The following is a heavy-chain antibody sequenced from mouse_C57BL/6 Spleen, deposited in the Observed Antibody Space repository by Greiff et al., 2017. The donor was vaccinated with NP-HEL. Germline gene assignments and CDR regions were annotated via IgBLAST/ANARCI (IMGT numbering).Heavy chain of an antibody. V-gene: IGHV5-9*01. D-gene: IGHD2-5*01. J-gene: IGHJ2*01. Sequence: DVQLVESGGGLVKPGGSLKLSCAASGFTFSSYTMSWVRQTPEKRLEWVATISGGGGNTYYPDSVKGRFTISRDNAKNTLYLQMSSLRSEDTALYYCTRRGSNYPFDYWGQGTTLTVSA. CDR3: TRRGSNYPFDY. CDR1: GFTFSSYT. CDR2: ISGGGGNT.